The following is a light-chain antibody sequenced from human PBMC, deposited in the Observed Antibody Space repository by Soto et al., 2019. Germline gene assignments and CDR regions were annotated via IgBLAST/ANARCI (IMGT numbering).Light chain of an antibody. CDR1: QSVFNY. CDR3: QQRSNWPPT. CDR2: DAS. V-gene: IGKV3-11*01. J-gene: IGKJ5*01. Sequence: ETVLTQSPATLSLSPGERATVSCRASQSVFNYFAWYQQKLGQAPRLLIDDASNRATGIPARFSGSGSGTDFTLTISSLEPEDFAVYYCQQRSNWPPTFGQGTRLEIK.